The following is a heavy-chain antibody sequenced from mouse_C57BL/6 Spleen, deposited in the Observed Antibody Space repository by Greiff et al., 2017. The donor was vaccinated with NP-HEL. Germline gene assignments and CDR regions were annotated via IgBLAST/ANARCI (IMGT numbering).Heavy chain of an antibody. CDR3: ARDRTAQSYFDY. Sequence: EVQGVESGGGLVKPGGSLKLSCAASGFTFSSYAMSWVRQTPEKRLEWVATISDGGSYTYYPDNVKGRFTISRDNAKNNLYLQMSHLKSEDTAMYYCARDRTAQSYFDYWGQGTTLTVSS. V-gene: IGHV5-4*01. CDR1: GFTFSSYA. CDR2: ISDGGSYT. D-gene: IGHD3-2*02. J-gene: IGHJ2*01.